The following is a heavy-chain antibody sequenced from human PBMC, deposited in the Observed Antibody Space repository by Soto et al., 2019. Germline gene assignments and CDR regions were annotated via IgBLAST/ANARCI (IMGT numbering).Heavy chain of an antibody. Sequence: XGSLILSCAASGFTFSSYAMHWVRQAPGKGLEWVAVISYDGSSKYYADSVKGRFTISRDNSKNTLYLQMNSLRAEDTAVYYCARDFGDRNSWFDPWGQGTLVTVSS. D-gene: IGHD3-3*01. CDR3: ARDFGDRNSWFDP. V-gene: IGHV3-30-3*01. CDR2: ISYDGSSK. J-gene: IGHJ5*02. CDR1: GFTFSSYA.